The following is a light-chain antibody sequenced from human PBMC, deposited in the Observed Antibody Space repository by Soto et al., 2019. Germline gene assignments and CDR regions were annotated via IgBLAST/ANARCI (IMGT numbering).Light chain of an antibody. V-gene: IGLV1-44*01. CDR1: SSNVGSNT. CDR2: IND. J-gene: IGLJ3*02. CDR3: ATWDDSLSGGV. Sequence: QSVLTQPPSASGTPGLSVTISCSGGSSNVGSNTVSWYQHLPGTAPKLLIYINDQRPSGVPDRFSGSKSGTSASLAITGLQSEDEAIYYCATWDDSLSGGVFGGGTQLTVL.